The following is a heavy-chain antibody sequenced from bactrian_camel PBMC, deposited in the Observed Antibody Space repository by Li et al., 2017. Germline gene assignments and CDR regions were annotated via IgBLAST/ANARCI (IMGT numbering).Heavy chain of an antibody. Sequence: HVQLVESGGGTVQAGGALRLSCEASERMNSMGWFRQPPGKEREGVATIERNGRTRYADSVKGRFSISQDNAKKTVYLQMNGLKVEDTATYYCAADFISESACSVAVGRLGRFPHWGQGTQVTVS. J-gene: IGHJ4*01. CDR3: AADFISESACSVAVGRLGRFPH. CDR2: IERNGRT. V-gene: IGHV3S53*01. CDR1: ERMNSM. D-gene: IGHD5*01.